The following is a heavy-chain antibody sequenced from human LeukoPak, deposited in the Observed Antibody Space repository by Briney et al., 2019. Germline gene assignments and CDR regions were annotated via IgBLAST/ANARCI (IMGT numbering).Heavy chain of an antibody. Sequence: GGSMRLSCAASGFTFSSYEMNWVRQAPGKGLEWVSYISSSGSTIYYADSVKGRFTISRDNAKNSLYLQMNSLRAEDTAVYYCAELGITMIGGVWGKGTTVTISS. CDR1: GFTFSSYE. D-gene: IGHD3-10*02. CDR3: AELGITMIGGV. J-gene: IGHJ6*04. V-gene: IGHV3-48*03. CDR2: ISSSGSTI.